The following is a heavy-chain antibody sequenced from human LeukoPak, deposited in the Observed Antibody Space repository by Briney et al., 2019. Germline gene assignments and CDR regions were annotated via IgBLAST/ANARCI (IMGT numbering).Heavy chain of an antibody. D-gene: IGHD2-2*02. CDR2: ISAYNGNT. J-gene: IGHJ5*02. CDR1: GYTFTSYG. V-gene: IGHV1-18*01. Sequence: ASVKVACKASGYTFTSYGISWVRQAPGQGLEWMGWISAYNGNTNYAQKLQGRVTMTTDTSTSTAYMELRSLRSDDTAVYYCARVGYCSSTSCYRVGWFDPWGQGTLVTVSS. CDR3: ARVGYCSSTSCYRVGWFDP.